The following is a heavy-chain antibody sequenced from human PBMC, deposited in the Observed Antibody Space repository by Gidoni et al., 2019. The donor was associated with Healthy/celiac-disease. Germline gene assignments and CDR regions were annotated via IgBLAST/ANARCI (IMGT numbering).Heavy chain of an antibody. CDR2: IRYDGSNK. CDR3: AKDKANYDFWSGIPSPMDV. V-gene: IGHV3-30*02. D-gene: IGHD3-3*01. CDR1: GFTFRSYG. J-gene: IGHJ6*03. Sequence: QVQLVESGGGVVQPGGSLRLSCAASGFTFRSYGMHWVRQAPGKGLEWVAFIRYDGSNKYYADSVKGRFTISRDNSKNTLYLQMNSLRAEDTAVYYCAKDKANYDFWSGIPSPMDVWGKGTTVTVSS.